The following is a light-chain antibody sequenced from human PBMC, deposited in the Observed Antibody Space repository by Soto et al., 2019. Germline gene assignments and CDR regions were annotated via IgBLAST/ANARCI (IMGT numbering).Light chain of an antibody. Sequence: EIVLTQSPGTLSLSPGERATLSCRASQSFSSSYLAWYKQKPGQAPRLLIYGASSRATGIPDRLSGSGSGTDFTLTISRLEPEDFGVYYCQQYGRSLFTFGPGTKVYIK. V-gene: IGKV3-20*01. J-gene: IGKJ3*01. CDR3: QQYGRSLFT. CDR2: GAS. CDR1: QSFSSSY.